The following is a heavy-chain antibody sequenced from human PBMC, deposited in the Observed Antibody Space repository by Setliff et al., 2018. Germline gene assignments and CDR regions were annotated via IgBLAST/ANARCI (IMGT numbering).Heavy chain of an antibody. D-gene: IGHD6-13*01. V-gene: IGHV7-4-1*02. Sequence: ASVKVSCKASGYTLTTYFMNRVRQAPGQGLEWMGYINTRTGSPMYAQGFTGRFVFSLDPSVSTAYLQISSLKAEDTALYYCATGSLVAAGTGHWGQGTLVTRLL. CDR3: ATGSLVAAGTGH. CDR2: INTRTGSP. CDR1: GYTLTTYF. J-gene: IGHJ4*02.